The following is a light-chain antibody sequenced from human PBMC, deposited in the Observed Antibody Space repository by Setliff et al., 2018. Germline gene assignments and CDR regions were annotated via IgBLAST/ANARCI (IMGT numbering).Light chain of an antibody. V-gene: IGLV2-8*01. CDR2: EVS. J-gene: IGLJ1*01. Sequence: QSALTQPPSASGSPGQSVTIPCTGTSSDVGGYNYVSWYQQHPGKALKLMIYEVSKRPSGVPDRFSGSKSGNTASLTVSGLQAEDEADYYCSSYAGSNNYVFGTGTKVTV. CDR3: SSYAGSNNYV. CDR1: SSDVGGYNY.